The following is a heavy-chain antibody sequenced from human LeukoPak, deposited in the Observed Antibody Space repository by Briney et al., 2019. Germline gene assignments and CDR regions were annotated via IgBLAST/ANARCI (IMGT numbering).Heavy chain of an antibody. V-gene: IGHV4-38-2*02. CDR3: AREEETTNFYC. CDR2: THHSGTT. Sequence: SQTLSLTCAVSGYSIRSGYYWGWMRQPPGKGLEWIGSTHHSGTTYYNPSLKRRVTISVDTAKNQFSLSLSSVTAADTAVYYCAREEETTNFYCWGQGTLVTVSS. CDR1: GYSIRSGYY. J-gene: IGHJ4*02. D-gene: IGHD1/OR15-1a*01.